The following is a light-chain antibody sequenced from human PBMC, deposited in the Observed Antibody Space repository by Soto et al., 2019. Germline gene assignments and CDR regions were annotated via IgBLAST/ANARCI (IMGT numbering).Light chain of an antibody. Sequence: QAVLTQSSSASASLGSSVKLTCTLSRGHSSYIIAWHQQQPGKAPRYLMKLEGSGTYNKGGGVPDRFSGSSSGADRYLTISNLQFEDEADYYCETWDSNTYVLGTVTKVTVL. CDR1: RGHSSYI. J-gene: IGLJ1*01. CDR2: LEGSGTY. CDR3: ETWDSNTYV. V-gene: IGLV4-60*02.